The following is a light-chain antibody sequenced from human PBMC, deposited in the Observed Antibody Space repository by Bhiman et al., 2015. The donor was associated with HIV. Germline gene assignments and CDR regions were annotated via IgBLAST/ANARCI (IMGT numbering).Light chain of an antibody. Sequence: QSVLTQPPSVSAAPGQKVTIFCSGSSSNIGNNYVSWYQQLPGTAPKLLIYENNKRPSGIPDRFSGSKSDTSATLGITGLQTGDEADYYCGTWDDSLSAVVFGGGTKLTVL. CDR3: GTWDDSLSAVV. CDR1: SSNIGNNY. V-gene: IGLV1-51*02. J-gene: IGLJ2*01. CDR2: ENN.